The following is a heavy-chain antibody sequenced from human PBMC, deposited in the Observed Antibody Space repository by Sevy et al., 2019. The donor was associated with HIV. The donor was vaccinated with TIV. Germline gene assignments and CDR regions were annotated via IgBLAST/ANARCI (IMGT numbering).Heavy chain of an antibody. CDR1: GGTFSSYA. CDR2: IIPIFGTA. D-gene: IGHD3-3*01. V-gene: IGHV1-69*13. CDR3: ASAGDFWSGYYADYYYYYGMDV. J-gene: IGHJ6*02. Sequence: ASVKVSCKASGGTFSSYAISWVRQAPGQGLEWMGGIIPIFGTANYAQKFQGRVTITADESTSTAYRELSSLRSEDTAVYYCASAGDFWSGYYADYYYYYGMDVWGQGTTVTVSS.